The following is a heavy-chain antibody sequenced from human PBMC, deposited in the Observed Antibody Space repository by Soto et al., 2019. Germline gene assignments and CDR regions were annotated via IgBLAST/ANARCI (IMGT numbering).Heavy chain of an antibody. CDR2: ISYDGSTK. V-gene: IGHV3-30*18. J-gene: IGHJ4*02. CDR3: AKVLSLLAAAVFSPLHY. D-gene: IGHD6-13*01. Sequence: QVQLVESGGGVVQPGRSLRLSCAASGFTFSEYGMHWVRQAPGKGLEWVAVISYDGSTKYYADSVKGRFTISRDNSKNTLYLQMNSLRAEDTAVYYCAKVLSLLAAAVFSPLHYWGQGTLVTASS. CDR1: GFTFSEYG.